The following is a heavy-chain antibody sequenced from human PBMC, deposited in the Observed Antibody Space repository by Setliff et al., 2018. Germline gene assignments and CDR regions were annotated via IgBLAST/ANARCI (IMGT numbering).Heavy chain of an antibody. J-gene: IGHJ6*03. Sequence: GGSLRLSCAASGITFSIYSMNWVRQAPGKGPEWVSYISSGSLIIYYADSVKGRFTISRDNSNNTLYLHMSSLRAEDTVVYYCTRARDIAPTYYYMDVWGKGTTVTVS. CDR2: ISSGSLII. V-gene: IGHV3-48*04. CDR1: GITFSIYS. D-gene: IGHD5-12*01. CDR3: TRARDIAPTYYYMDV.